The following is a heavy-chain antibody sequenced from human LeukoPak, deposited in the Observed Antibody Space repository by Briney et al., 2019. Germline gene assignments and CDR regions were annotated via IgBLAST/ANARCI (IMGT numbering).Heavy chain of an antibody. D-gene: IGHD1-26*01. CDR3: AKGYPYSGSYPNYFDY. CDR1: GFTFSSYA. J-gene: IGHJ4*02. Sequence: PGGSLRLSYAASGFTFSSYAMSWVRQAPGKGLEWVSAISGSGGSTYYADSVKGRFTISRDNFKNTLYLQMNSRRAEDTAVYYCAKGYPYSGSYPNYFDYWGQGTLVTVSS. CDR2: ISGSGGST. V-gene: IGHV3-23*01.